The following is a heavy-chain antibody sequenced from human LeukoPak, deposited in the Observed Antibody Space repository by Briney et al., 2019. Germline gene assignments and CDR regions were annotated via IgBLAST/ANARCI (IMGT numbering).Heavy chain of an antibody. D-gene: IGHD6-13*01. CDR1: GYTLTELS. CDR3: ARAGAAAPLYYSDY. J-gene: IGHJ4*02. Sequence: ASVKVSCKVSGYTLTELSMHWVRQAPGKGLEWMGGSDPEDGETIYAQKFQGRVTMTEDTSTDTAYMELSSLRSEDTAVYYCARAGAAAPLYYSDYWGQGTQVTVSS. V-gene: IGHV1-24*01. CDR2: SDPEDGET.